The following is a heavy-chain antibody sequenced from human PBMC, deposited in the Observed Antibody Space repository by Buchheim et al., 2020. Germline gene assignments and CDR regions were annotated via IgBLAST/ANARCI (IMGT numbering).Heavy chain of an antibody. J-gene: IGHJ4*02. CDR3: ARRGYNYGGAY. CDR1: GFTFIDYA. D-gene: IGHD5-18*01. CDR2: ISTSGDAT. Sequence: EVQLLESGGGLVQPGRSLKLSCAASGFTFIDYAMSWVRQAPGKGLEWVSAISTSGDATYYADSVKGRFTISRDNPKNTLHLQMNSLRAEDTAVYYCARRGYNYGGAYWGQGTL. V-gene: IGHV3-23*01.